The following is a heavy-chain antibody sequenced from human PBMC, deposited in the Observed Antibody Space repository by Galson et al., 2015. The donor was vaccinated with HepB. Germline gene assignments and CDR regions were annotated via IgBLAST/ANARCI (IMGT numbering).Heavy chain of an antibody. Sequence: VKVSCKASGYTSTDYVVNWVRQAPGQGLEWMGWMNTNTGKPTYAPGFAGRFVFSLDTSVTTAYLQISSLETDDTAVYYCARSPLRFLDWLPYYDYYYMDVWGEGTTVTVSS. CDR3: ARSPLRFLDWLPYYDYYYMDV. J-gene: IGHJ6*03. D-gene: IGHD3-3*01. V-gene: IGHV7-4-1*02. CDR2: MNTNTGKP. CDR1: GYTSTDYV.